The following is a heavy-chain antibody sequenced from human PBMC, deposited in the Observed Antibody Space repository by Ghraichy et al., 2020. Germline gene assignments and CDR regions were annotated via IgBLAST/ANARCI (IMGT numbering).Heavy chain of an antibody. V-gene: IGHV3-21*01. CDR2: ISSSSSYI. CDR3: ARYLAEYLPYYFDY. CDR1: GFTFSSYS. D-gene: IGHD2/OR15-2a*01. J-gene: IGHJ4*02. Sequence: GESLNISCAASGFTFSSYSMNWVRQAPGKGLEWVSSISSSSSYIYYADSVKGRFTISRDNAKNSLYLQMNSLRAEDTAVYYCARYLAEYLPYYFDYWGQGTLVTVSS.